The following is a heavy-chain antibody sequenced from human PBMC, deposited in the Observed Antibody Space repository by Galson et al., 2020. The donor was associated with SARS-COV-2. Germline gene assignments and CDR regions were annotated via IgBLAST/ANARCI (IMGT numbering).Heavy chain of an antibody. V-gene: IGHV4-39*07. D-gene: IGHD6-19*01. CDR1: GGSINNSSHH. CDR2: AAYSGTT. Sequence: SETLSLTCSVSGGSINNSSHHWAWIRQAPGKGLEWIVSAAYSGTTYYNPSLKSRVTISAGSSKNQFSLNLRSVTSADTAVYFCASVAGPFDYWGHGTLVTVSS. CDR3: ASVAGPFDY. J-gene: IGHJ4*01.